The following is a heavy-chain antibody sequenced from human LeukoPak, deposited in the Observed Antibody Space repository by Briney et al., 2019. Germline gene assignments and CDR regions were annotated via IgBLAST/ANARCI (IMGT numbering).Heavy chain of an antibody. CDR1: GGSFSGYY. J-gene: IGHJ4*02. CDR2: INHSGST. V-gene: IGHV4-34*01. CDR3: ARGWGEAAAGTFDY. D-gene: IGHD6-13*01. Sequence: SETLSLTCAVYGGSFSGYYWSWIRQPPGKGLEWIGEINHSGSTNYNPSLKSRATISVDTSKNQFSLKLSSVTAADTAVYYCARGWGEAAAGTFDYWGQGTLVTVSS.